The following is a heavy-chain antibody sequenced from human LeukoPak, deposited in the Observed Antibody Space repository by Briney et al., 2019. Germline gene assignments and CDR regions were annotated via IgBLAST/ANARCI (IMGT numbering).Heavy chain of an antibody. Sequence: GGSLRLSCAASGFTVSSNYMSWVRQAPGKGLEWVGRLKSTTDGGTRDYAAPVKGRFTISRDDSKNTLFLQMNRLKTEDTAVYYCTTVKSAWIQSYWGQGTLVTVSS. CDR3: TTVKSAWIQSY. CDR1: GFTVSSNY. CDR2: LKSTTDGGTR. D-gene: IGHD5-18*01. V-gene: IGHV3-15*01. J-gene: IGHJ4*02.